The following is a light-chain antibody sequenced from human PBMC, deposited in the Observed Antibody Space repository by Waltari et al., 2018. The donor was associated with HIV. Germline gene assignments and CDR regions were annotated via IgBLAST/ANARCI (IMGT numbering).Light chain of an antibody. V-gene: IGLV3-9*01. CDR1: NIGRQN. CDR3: QVRVINSVV. CDR2: RDN. Sequence: SYDLTQPLSVSVALGQTATITCGGNNIGRQNVCWYQQRPGQAPVLIIYRDNTRPSGIPDRFSGSNSGNTATLTIRRAQAGDEADYYCQVRVINSVVFGGGTNLTVL. J-gene: IGLJ2*01.